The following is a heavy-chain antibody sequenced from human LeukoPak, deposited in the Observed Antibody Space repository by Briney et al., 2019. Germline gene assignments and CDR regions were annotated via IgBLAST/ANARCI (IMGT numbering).Heavy chain of an antibody. CDR1: GGSISSYY. J-gene: IGHJ4*02. CDR2: INHSGST. Sequence: PSETLSLTCTVSGGSISSYYWSWIRQSPGKGLEWIGEINHSGSTNYNPSLKSRVTISVDTSKNQFSLKLSSVTAADTAVYYCARVYDFWSGYPYFDYWGQGTLVTVSS. V-gene: IGHV4-34*01. CDR3: ARVYDFWSGYPYFDY. D-gene: IGHD3-3*01.